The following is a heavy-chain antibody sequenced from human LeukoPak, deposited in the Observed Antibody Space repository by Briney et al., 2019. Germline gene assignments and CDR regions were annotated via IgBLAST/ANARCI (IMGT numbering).Heavy chain of an antibody. J-gene: IGHJ4*02. D-gene: IGHD1-7*01. V-gene: IGHV3-30-3*01. CDR3: ARGSRNWNYDHYFDY. CDR2: ISSDGNYK. CDR1: GFTFSSYA. Sequence: GGSLRLSCAASGFTFSSYAMHWVRQAPGEGLEWVAAISSDGNYKYYADSVQGRFTISRDNSENALYLQTNSLRAEDTSVYYCARGSRNWNYDHYFDYWGQGTLVTVSS.